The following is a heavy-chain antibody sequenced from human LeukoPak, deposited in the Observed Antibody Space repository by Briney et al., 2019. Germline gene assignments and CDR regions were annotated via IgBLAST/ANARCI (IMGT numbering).Heavy chain of an antibody. J-gene: IGHJ5*02. CDR2: IYHSGST. CDR1: GYSISSGYY. D-gene: IGHD1-26*01. V-gene: IGHV4-38-2*02. Sequence: SETLSHTCTVSGYSISSGYYWGWIRQPPGKGLEWIGSIYHSGSTYYNPSLKSRVTISVDTSKNQFSLKLSSVTAADTAVYYCARALLLRPYNWFDPWGQGTLVTVSS. CDR3: ARALLLRPYNWFDP.